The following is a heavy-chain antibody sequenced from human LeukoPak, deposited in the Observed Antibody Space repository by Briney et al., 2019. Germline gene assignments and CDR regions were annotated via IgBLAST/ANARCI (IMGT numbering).Heavy chain of an antibody. Sequence: SVKVSCKASGGTFSSYAISWVRQAPGQGLEWMGRNIPILGIANYAQKFQGRVTITADKSTSTAYMELSSLRSEDTAVYYCARDTPQPLESQQLVPSYFDYWGQGTLVTVSS. CDR3: ARDTPQPLESQQLVPSYFDY. J-gene: IGHJ4*02. D-gene: IGHD6-13*01. V-gene: IGHV1-69*04. CDR2: NIPILGIA. CDR1: GGTFSSYA.